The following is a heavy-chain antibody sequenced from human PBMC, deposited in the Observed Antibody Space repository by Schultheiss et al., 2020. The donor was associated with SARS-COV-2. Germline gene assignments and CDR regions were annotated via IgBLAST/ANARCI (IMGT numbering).Heavy chain of an antibody. Sequence: SVKVSCKASGGTFSSYAISWVRQAPGQGLEWMGGIIPILGIANYAQKFQGRVTITADKSTSTAYMELSSLRSEDTAVYYCARDRTVTTEIYYYYGMDVWGQGTTVTVSS. CDR2: IIPILGIA. V-gene: IGHV1-69*10. CDR1: GGTFSSYA. J-gene: IGHJ6*02. CDR3: ARDRTVTTEIYYYYGMDV. D-gene: IGHD4-17*01.